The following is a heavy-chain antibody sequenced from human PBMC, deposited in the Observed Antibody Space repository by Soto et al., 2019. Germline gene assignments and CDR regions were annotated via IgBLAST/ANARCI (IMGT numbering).Heavy chain of an antibody. CDR2: IDGSGGNR. Sequence: EVQLLESGGGLVQPGGSLRLSCAASGFTFNAYAMTWVRQAPGKGLEWVSAIDGSGGNRYYADSVRGRFTISRDNSKDTVDLQMNSLRVEDTAVYYCARVASDYINSVDNWGQGILVTVSS. D-gene: IGHD4-4*01. CDR3: ARVASDYINSVDN. CDR1: GFTFNAYA. V-gene: IGHV3-23*01. J-gene: IGHJ4*02.